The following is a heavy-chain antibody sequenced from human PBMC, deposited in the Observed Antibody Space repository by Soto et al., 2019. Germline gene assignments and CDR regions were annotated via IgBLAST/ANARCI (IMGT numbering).Heavy chain of an antibody. Sequence: QVQLVQSGAEVKKPGASVKVSCKASGYTFTSHYIHWVRQAPGQGLEWMGIINPSGGTANYPQKFQGRVTMTTDTSTSTVYMELSSLRSEDMAVYYCARGQSSYPFDYWGQGTLVTVSS. D-gene: IGHD5-18*01. J-gene: IGHJ4*02. CDR1: GYTFTSHY. CDR2: INPSGGTA. V-gene: IGHV1-46*01. CDR3: ARGQSSYPFDY.